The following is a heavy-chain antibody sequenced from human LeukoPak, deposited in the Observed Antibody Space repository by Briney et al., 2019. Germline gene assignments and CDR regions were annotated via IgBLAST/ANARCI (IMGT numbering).Heavy chain of an antibody. Sequence: ASVKVSCKASGYTFTSYYMHWVRQAPGQGLEWMGIINPSGGSTSYAQKFQGRVTMTRDTSTSTVYMEPSSLRSEDTAVYYCARASEEMATIRLRRSAFDIWGQGTMVTVSS. CDR2: INPSGGST. CDR1: GYTFTSYY. D-gene: IGHD5-24*01. J-gene: IGHJ3*02. V-gene: IGHV1-46*01. CDR3: ARASEEMATIRLRRSAFDI.